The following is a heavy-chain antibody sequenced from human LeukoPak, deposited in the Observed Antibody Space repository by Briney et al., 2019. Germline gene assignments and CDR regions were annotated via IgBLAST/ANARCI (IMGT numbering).Heavy chain of an antibody. D-gene: IGHD2-15*01. CDR2: ISGSGGNT. J-gene: IGHJ5*02. CDR1: GFTFSNYA. CDR3: AKAVNEVVARDWFDP. V-gene: IGHV3-23*01. Sequence: GGSLRLSCAASGFTFSNYAMSWVRQAPGKGLEWVSSISGSGGNTYYAESVKGRFTISRDNSKNTLYLQMNSLRAEDTAVYYCAKAVNEVVARDWFDPWGQGTLVTVSS.